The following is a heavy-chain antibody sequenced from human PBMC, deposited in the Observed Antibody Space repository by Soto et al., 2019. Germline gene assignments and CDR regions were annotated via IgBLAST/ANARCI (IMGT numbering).Heavy chain of an antibody. CDR3: AHRPRGYSYHVDY. CDR1: GFSLATRGVS. Sequence: QITLKESGPLLVKPTQTLTLTCTFSGFSLATRGVSVCWIRQPPGKALEWLALIYWDDDEGYSPSLKSRLTFLKDTSKSQVVITMTNMDRVDTATYYCAHRPRGYSYHVDYWGQGTRVTVSS. J-gene: IGHJ4*02. V-gene: IGHV2-5*02. CDR2: IYWDDDE. D-gene: IGHD5-18*01.